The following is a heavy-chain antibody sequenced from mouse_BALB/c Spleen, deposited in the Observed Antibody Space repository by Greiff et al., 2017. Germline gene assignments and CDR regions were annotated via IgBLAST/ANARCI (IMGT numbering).Heavy chain of an antibody. Sequence: EVMLVESGGGLVKPGGSLKLSCAASGFTFSSYAMSWVRQTPEKRLEWVASISSGGSTYYPDSVKGRFTISRDNARNILYLQMSSLRSEDTAMYYCARGHDYRYDGAWFAYWGQGTLVTVSA. CDR3: ARGHDYRYDGAWFAY. CDR2: ISSGGST. CDR1: GFTFSSYA. D-gene: IGHD2-14*01. V-gene: IGHV5-6-5*01. J-gene: IGHJ3*01.